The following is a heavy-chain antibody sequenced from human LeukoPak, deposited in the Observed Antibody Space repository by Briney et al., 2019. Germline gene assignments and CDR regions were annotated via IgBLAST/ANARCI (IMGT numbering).Heavy chain of an antibody. CDR3: ARDRRLRYFDY. Sequence: GGSLRLSCAAPGFTFSSYWMSWVRQAPGKGLEWVANIKQDGSEKYYVDSVKGRFTISRDNAKNSLYLQMNSLRAEDTAVYYCARDRRLRYFDYWGQGTLVTVSS. V-gene: IGHV3-7*01. D-gene: IGHD5-12*01. J-gene: IGHJ4*02. CDR2: IKQDGSEK. CDR1: GFTFSSYW.